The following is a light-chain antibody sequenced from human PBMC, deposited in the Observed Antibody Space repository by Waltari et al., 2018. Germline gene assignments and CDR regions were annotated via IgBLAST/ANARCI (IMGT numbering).Light chain of an antibody. CDR1: QSISDN. CDR2: GAS. Sequence: VMTQSPATLSVSPGERATLPCRARQSISDNLAWYQQKRGQAPRLLIYGASTRATGIPARFTGSVSGTDFTLTISSLQSEDSAVYYCQQYNRWPPITFGQGTRLEI. J-gene: IGKJ5*01. V-gene: IGKV3-15*01. CDR3: QQYNRWPPIT.